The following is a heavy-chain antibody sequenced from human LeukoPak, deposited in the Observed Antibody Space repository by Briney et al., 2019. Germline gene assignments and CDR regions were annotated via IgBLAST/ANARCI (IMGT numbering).Heavy chain of an antibody. D-gene: IGHD3-22*01. CDR3: ASPSPYYDSSGLLDY. J-gene: IGHJ4*02. V-gene: IGHV3-21*01. CDR2: ISSSSSYI. CDR1: GFTFSSYS. Sequence: PGGSLRLSCAASGFTFSSYSMNWVRQAPGKGLEWVSSISSSSSYIYYADSVKGRFTISRDNAKNSLYLQMNSLRAEDTAVYYCASPSPYYDSSGLLDYWGQGTLVTVSS.